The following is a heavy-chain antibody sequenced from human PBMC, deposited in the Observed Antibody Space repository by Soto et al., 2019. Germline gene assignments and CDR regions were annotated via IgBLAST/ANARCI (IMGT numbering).Heavy chain of an antibody. CDR2: INQEGDTT. V-gene: IGHV3-64*02. D-gene: IGHD1-26*01. J-gene: IGHJ4*02. CDR1: GFTFSSHP. Sequence: HPGGSLRLSCAASGFTFSSHPMHWVRQSPGKGLEHVAVINQEGDTTEYADSVKGRFTISRDNSKNTLFLQLGSVRDDDMAVYYCARDAALEGGNSLILDYWGKGTQVTVSS. CDR3: ARDAALEGGNSLILDY.